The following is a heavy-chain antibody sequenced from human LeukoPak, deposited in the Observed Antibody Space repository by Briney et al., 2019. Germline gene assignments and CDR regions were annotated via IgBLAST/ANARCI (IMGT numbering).Heavy chain of an antibody. V-gene: IGHV1-2*02. CDR3: ARAGGIGVAPEYFHH. Sequence: ASVKVSCKASGYTFTDYYMHWVRQAPGQGLEWMGWINPNSGDTNYAQKFQGRVTMTRDTSISTAYMELSRLRFGDTAVYYCARAGGIGVAPEYFHHWGQGTLVTVSS. D-gene: IGHD6-19*01. CDR2: INPNSGDT. J-gene: IGHJ1*01. CDR1: GYTFTDYY.